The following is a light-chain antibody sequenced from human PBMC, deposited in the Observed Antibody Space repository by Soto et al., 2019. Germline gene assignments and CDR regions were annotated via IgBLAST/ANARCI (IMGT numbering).Light chain of an antibody. V-gene: IGKV1-39*01. Sequence: DIQMTQSPPSLSASVGDRVTINCRASQSIGTSLNWYQQKPGTAPKLLIYAASSLQSGVPSRFSGGGPGTDFNPANRTLQPDDFANDDCEQSYSSPLTSGHGTRLE. J-gene: IGKJ5*01. CDR1: QSIGTS. CDR3: EQSYSSPLT. CDR2: AAS.